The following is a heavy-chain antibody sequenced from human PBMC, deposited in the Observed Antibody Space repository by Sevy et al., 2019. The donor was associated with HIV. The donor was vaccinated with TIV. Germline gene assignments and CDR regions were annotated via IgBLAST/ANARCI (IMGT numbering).Heavy chain of an antibody. CDR2: IAYDGSNK. D-gene: IGHD3-3*01. Sequence: GGSLRLSCAASGFSISGYTMNWVRQAPGKGLEWVAFIAYDGSNKNYADSVKGRFTLSRDNSKNTLYLQMNSLGAEDTAVYYCARPRFLEWLSSAAFDIWGQGTMVTVSS. V-gene: IGHV3-30*03. J-gene: IGHJ3*02. CDR1: GFSISGYT. CDR3: ARPRFLEWLSSAAFDI.